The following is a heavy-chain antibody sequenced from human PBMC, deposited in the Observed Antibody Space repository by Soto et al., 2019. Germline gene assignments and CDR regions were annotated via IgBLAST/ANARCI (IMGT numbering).Heavy chain of an antibody. CDR2: INHSGST. D-gene: IGHD4-17*01. J-gene: IGHJ2*01. CDR3: ARGFGSEDYGEEWYFDL. CDR1: GGSFSGYY. Sequence: SETLSLTCAVYGGSFSGYYWSWIRQPPGKGLEWIGEINHSGSTNYNPSLKSRVTISVDTSKNQFSLKLSSVTAADTAVYYCARGFGSEDYGEEWYFDLWGRGTLVTVSS. V-gene: IGHV4-34*01.